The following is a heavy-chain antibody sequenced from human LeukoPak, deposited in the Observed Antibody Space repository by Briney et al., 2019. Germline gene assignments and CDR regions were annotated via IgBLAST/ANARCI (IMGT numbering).Heavy chain of an antibody. D-gene: IGHD5-18*01. CDR1: GGSFSGYY. CDR2: VNHSGST. J-gene: IGHJ4*02. V-gene: IGHV4-34*01. Sequence: SETLSLTCAVYGGSFSGYYWSWIRQPPGKGLEWIGEVNHSGSTNYNPSLKSRVTISVDTSKNQFSLKLSSVTAADTAVYCCARGRRDTAMVTGPYYFDFWGQGTLVTVSS. CDR3: ARGRRDTAMVTGPYYFDF.